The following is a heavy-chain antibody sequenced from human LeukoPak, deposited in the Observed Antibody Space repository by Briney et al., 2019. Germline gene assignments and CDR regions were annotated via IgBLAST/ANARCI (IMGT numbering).Heavy chain of an antibody. D-gene: IGHD3-22*01. V-gene: IGHV3-74*01. J-gene: IGHJ6*02. CDR2: INSDGSST. CDR3: ARNPDRNYYYYYGMDV. CDR1: GFTFSTYW. Sequence: GGSLRLSCAASGFTFSTYWMHWVRQAPGKGLVWVSRINSDGSSTSYADSVKGRFTISRDNAKNTLYLQMNSLRAEDTAVYYCARNPDRNYYYYYGMDVWGQGTTVTVSS.